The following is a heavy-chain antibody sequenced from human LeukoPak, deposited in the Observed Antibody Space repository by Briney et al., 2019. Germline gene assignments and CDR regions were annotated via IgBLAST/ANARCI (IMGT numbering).Heavy chain of an antibody. V-gene: IGHV3-23*01. D-gene: IGHD4-17*01. CDR3: ARERRHFGDPLDY. CDR2: ISSSGDNT. J-gene: IGHJ4*02. Sequence: GGSLRLSCAASGFTFSSYAMAWVRQAPGKGLEWGSAISSSGDNTYYADSVKGRFTISRDNSKNTLYLQLNSLRAGDTALYYCARERRHFGDPLDYWGQGTLVTVSS. CDR1: GFTFSSYA.